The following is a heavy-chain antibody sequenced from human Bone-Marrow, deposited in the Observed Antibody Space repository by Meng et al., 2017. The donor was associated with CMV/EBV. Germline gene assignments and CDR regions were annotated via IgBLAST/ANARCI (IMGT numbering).Heavy chain of an antibody. Sequence: ASVKVSCKVSGYTLTELSMHWVRQAPGKGLEWMGGFDPEDGETIYAQKFQGRVTMTEDTSIDTAYMELSSLRSEDTAVYYCATPLTGTTVSDYWGQGTLVTVSS. J-gene: IGHJ4*02. CDR2: FDPEDGET. CDR3: ATPLTGTTVSDY. CDR1: GYTLTELS. V-gene: IGHV1-24*01. D-gene: IGHD1-7*01.